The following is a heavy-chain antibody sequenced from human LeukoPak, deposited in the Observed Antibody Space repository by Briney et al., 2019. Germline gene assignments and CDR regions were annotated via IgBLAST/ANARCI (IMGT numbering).Heavy chain of an antibody. V-gene: IGHV4-61*02. J-gene: IGHJ3*02. D-gene: IGHD2-21*01. CDR1: GGSISSGSYY. CDR2: IYHSGST. Sequence: PSETLSLTCTVSGGSISSGSYYWSWIRQPAGKGLEWIGRIYHSGSTYYNPSLKSRVTISVDTSKNQFSLKLSSVTAADTAVYYCARLPPYCGGDCYSGAFDIWGQGTMVTVSS. CDR3: ARLPPYCGGDCYSGAFDI.